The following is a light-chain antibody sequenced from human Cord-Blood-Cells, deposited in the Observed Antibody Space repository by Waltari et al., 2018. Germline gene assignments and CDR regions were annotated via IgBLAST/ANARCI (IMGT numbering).Light chain of an antibody. V-gene: IGLV2-14*01. CDR1: SSDVGCYNY. J-gene: IGLJ3*02. Sequence: QSALTQPASVSGSPGQSITISCPGTSSDVGCYNYVSWYQQHPGKAPKLMIYDVSNRPSGVSNRFSGSKSVNTASLTISGLQAEDEADYYCSSYTSSSTLVFGGGTKLTVL. CDR2: DVS. CDR3: SSYTSSSTLV.